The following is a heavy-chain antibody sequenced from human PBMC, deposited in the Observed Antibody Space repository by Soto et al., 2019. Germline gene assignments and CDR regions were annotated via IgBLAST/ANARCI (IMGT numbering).Heavy chain of an antibody. D-gene: IGHD3-10*01. V-gene: IGHV4-59*01. CDR3: ARGAEWFGGRMDV. CDR1: GGSISSYY. CDR2: IYYNGRT. Sequence: QVQLQESGPGLVKPSETLSLTCTVSGGSISSYYLTWIRQPPGKGLEWIGDIYYNGRTNYNPSLKSRVTISLDTSKNQFSLTLSSVTAADTAFYYCARGAEWFGGRMDVWGQGTTVTVSS. J-gene: IGHJ6*02.